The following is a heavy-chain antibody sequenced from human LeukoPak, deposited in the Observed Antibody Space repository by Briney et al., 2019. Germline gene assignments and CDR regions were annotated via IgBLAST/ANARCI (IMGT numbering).Heavy chain of an antibody. V-gene: IGHV3-23*03. CDR1: GFTFSSFY. Sequence: HPGGSLRLSCAASGFTFSSFYLSWFRQPPGKGLEWVSLFNGGGTTTSYADSVKGRFTISRDNSKNTLYLQINSLRAEDTAVYYCAKGFRGAATDAFDVWGQGTMVTVSS. CDR2: FNGGGTTT. D-gene: IGHD3-10*01. J-gene: IGHJ3*01. CDR3: AKGFRGAATDAFDV.